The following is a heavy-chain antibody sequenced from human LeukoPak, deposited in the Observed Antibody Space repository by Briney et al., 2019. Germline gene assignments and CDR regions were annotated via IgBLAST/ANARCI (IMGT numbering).Heavy chain of an antibody. D-gene: IGHD3-22*01. V-gene: IGHV3-23*01. CDR1: RFTFSSYA. CDR3: ARESAKVVYYYDSSGLFDY. J-gene: IGHJ4*02. CDR2: ISTTDVAT. Sequence: GGSLRLSCAASRFTFSSYAISWVRQAPGKGLEWVSPISTTDVATYYADSVKGRFTISRDNSKNTVDLQMNSLRAEDTAVYYCARESAKVVYYYDSSGLFDYWGQGTLVTVSS.